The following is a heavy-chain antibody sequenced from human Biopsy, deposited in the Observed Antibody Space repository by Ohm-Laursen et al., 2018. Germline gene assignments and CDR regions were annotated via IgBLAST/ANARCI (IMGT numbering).Heavy chain of an antibody. CDR3: ATKLTGYFHH. CDR1: EGTFSNYG. CDR2: NIPILGTG. D-gene: IGHD3-9*01. V-gene: IGHV1-69*06. J-gene: IGHJ1*01. Sequence: SSVKVSCKAPEGTFSNYGVNWVRQVPGQGLEWLGGNIPILGTGNYAQKFQDRVTVAADTSTSTATMELRSLRSDDTAVYYCATKLTGYFHHWGQGTLVIVSS.